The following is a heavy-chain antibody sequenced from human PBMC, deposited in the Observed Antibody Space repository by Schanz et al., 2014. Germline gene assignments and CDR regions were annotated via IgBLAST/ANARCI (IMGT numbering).Heavy chain of an antibody. D-gene: IGHD1-1*01. V-gene: IGHV4-34*01. Sequence: QVRLQQWGAGLLKPSGTLSLTCAVYGGSFIGYDWSWIRQFPGQDLEWIGDINHYGRTTYNPSLRGRVSISIDASQNQFSLKMPPVTAADTAIYYCAIPRGSYAPNWSEARYFQHWGQGSLVTVSS. CDR2: INHYGRT. J-gene: IGHJ1*01. CDR3: AIPRGSYAPNWSEARYFQH. CDR1: GGSFIGYD.